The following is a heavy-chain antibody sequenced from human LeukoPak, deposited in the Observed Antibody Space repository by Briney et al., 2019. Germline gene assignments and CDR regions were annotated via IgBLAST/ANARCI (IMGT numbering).Heavy chain of an antibody. CDR2: ISWNSGSI. Sequence: GGSLRLSCAASGCTFDDYAMHWVRQAPGKGMEWVSGISWNSGSIGYADSVKGRFTISRDNAKNSLYLQMNSLRAEDTAVYYCAKGFEYYDFWSGYFWWGQGTLVTVSS. CDR3: AKGFEYYDFWSGYFW. V-gene: IGHV3-9*01. CDR1: GCTFDDYA. J-gene: IGHJ4*02. D-gene: IGHD3-3*01.